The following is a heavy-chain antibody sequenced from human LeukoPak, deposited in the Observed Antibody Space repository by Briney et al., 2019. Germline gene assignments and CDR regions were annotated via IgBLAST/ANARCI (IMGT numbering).Heavy chain of an antibody. V-gene: IGHV1-8*01. CDR2: MNPNSGNT. Sequence: ASVKVSCKASGYTFTSYDINWVRQATGQGLEWMGWMNPNSGNTGYAQKFQGRVTMTRNTSISTAYMELSSLRSEDTAVYYCARTGRRGYQPFSDFDYWGQGTLVTVSS. J-gene: IGHJ4*02. CDR3: ARTGRRGYQPFSDFDY. CDR1: GYTFTSYD. D-gene: IGHD2-2*01.